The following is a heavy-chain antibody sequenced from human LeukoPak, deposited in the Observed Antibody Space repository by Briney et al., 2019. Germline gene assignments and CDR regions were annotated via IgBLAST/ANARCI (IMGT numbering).Heavy chain of an antibody. V-gene: IGHV3-66*01. D-gene: IGHD2-2*01. J-gene: IGHJ4*02. CDR1: GFTVSSNY. CDR2: LYSGGST. Sequence: GGSLRLSCAASGFTVSSNYMSWVRQAPGKGLEWVSVLYSGGSTYYADSVKGRFTISRDNAKNSLYLQMNSLRAEDTAVYYCARGQFDQLLSVYYFDCWGQGTLVTVSS. CDR3: ARGQFDQLLSVYYFDC.